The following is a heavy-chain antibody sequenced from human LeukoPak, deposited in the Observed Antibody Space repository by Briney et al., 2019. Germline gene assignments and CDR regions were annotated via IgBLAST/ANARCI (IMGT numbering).Heavy chain of an antibody. CDR3: ARETLRGETRMDV. J-gene: IGHJ6*02. CDR2: ISSSSSYI. V-gene: IGHV3-21*01. D-gene: IGHD3-10*01. Sequence: GGSLRLSCAASGFTDSSYSMNLVRQAPGKGLEWVSSISSSSSYIYYADSVKGRFTISRDNAKNSLYLQMNSLRAEDTAVYYRARETLRGETRMDVWGQGTTVTVSS. CDR1: GFTDSSYS.